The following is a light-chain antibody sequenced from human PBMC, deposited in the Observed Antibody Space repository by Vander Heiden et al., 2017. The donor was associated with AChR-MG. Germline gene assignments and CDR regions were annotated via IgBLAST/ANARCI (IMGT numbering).Light chain of an antibody. CDR1: QSLLHSNGYNY. CDR2: LGS. CDR3: MQSLQTPWT. J-gene: IGKJ1*01. Sequence: DIVMHQSPLTLPVTPGEPASISYRSSQSLLHSNGYNYMVWYLQRPGQSPQLLIYLGSNRASGVPDRFSGGGSGTDFTLKISRVEAEDVGVYYCMQSLQTPWTFGQGTKVEIK. V-gene: IGKV2-28*01.